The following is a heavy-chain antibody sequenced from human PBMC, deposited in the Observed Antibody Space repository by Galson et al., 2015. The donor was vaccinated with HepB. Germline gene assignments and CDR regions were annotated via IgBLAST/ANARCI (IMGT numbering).Heavy chain of an antibody. CDR1: GYSFTSYW. J-gene: IGHJ4*02. CDR2: IDPSDSYT. D-gene: IGHD3-22*01. Sequence: QSGAEVKKPGESLRISCKGSGYSFTSYWISWVRQMPGKGLEWMGRIDPSDSYTNYSPSFQGHVTISADKSISTAYLQWSSLKATDNAMYYCARPMEGNYYDSSGYYYGYWGQGTLVTVSS. CDR3: ARPMEGNYYDSSGYYYGY. V-gene: IGHV5-10-1*01.